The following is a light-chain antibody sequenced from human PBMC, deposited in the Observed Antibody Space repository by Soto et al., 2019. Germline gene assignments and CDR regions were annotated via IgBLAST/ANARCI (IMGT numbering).Light chain of an antibody. V-gene: IGKV1-5*03. CDR3: QEYNTHARYS. CDR1: QSISDW. Sequence: DIQMTQSPSTLSASVGDRVTITCRASQSISDWLAWYQQKPGKAPKLLIYKASNLQSGVPSRFSGSGSGTECTRTISSLQPDDDATYYCQEYNTHARYSFGQGTKLEIK. J-gene: IGKJ2*03. CDR2: KAS.